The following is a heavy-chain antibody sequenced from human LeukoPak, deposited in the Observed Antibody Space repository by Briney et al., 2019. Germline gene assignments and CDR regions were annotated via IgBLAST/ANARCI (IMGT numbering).Heavy chain of an antibody. CDR1: GFTFSNYW. Sequence: GGSLRLSCAASGFTFSNYWMTWVRQAPGKGLEWVANIKEDGSEKYYVDSVKGRFTISRDNAKNSLSLQLNSLSAEDTAVYYCARAKYDSSGYYYSGFDIWGQGTMVTVSS. CDR2: IKEDGSEK. D-gene: IGHD3-22*01. V-gene: IGHV3-7*04. CDR3: ARAKYDSSGYYYSGFDI. J-gene: IGHJ3*02.